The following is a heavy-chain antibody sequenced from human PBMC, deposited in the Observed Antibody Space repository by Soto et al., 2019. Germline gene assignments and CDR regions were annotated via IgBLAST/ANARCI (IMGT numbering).Heavy chain of an antibody. CDR3: ARGTIVARQHLDY. D-gene: IGHD6-6*01. CDR1: GFTFSSYA. J-gene: IGHJ4*02. Sequence: GGSLRLSCAASGFTFSSYAMHWARQAPGKGLEWVTVISIRGGDEYYAESVRGRFTISRDYSKNTLYLQMDSLRVEDMALYYCARGTIVARQHLDYWGQGTLVTVSS. V-gene: IGHV3-30*03. CDR2: ISIRGGDE.